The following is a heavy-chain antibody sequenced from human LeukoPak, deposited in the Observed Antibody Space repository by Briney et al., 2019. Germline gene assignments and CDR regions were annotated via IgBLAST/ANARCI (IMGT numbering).Heavy chain of an antibody. CDR3: ARGYSYSFDY. V-gene: IGHV6-1*01. J-gene: IGHJ4*02. Sequence: SQTLSLTCAISGDSVSSNSAAWNWIRQSPSRGLEWLGSTYYRSRWYNDYTVSVKSRITINPDTSKNQFSLHLNSVTPEDTAVYYCARGYSYSFDYWGQGTLVTVSS. CDR2: TYYRSRWYN. D-gene: IGHD3-22*01. CDR1: GDSVSSNSAA.